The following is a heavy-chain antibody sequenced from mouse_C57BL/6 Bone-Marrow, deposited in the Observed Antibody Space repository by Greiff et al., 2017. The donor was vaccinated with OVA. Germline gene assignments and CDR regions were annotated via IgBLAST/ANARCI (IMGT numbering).Heavy chain of an antibody. Sequence: EVKVVESGGGLVKPGGSLKLSCAASGFTFSDYGMHWVRQAPEKGLEWVAYISSGSSTIYYADTVKGRCTISRDNAKNTLFLQMHSLRSEDTAMYYCARPGSYYYAMGYWGQGPSVTVSS. CDR1: GFTFSDYG. CDR2: ISSGSSTI. V-gene: IGHV5-17*01. D-gene: IGHD1-1*01. CDR3: ARPGSYYYAMGY. J-gene: IGHJ4*01.